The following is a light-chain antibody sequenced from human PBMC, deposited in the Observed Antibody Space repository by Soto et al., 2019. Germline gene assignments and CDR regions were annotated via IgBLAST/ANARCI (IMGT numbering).Light chain of an antibody. V-gene: IGKV1-16*02. J-gene: IGKJ4*01. CDR3: QPYHRYPLN. CDR1: QDIKNY. Sequence: DIQMTQSPSALSASVGDTVTITCRASQDIKNYLAWFQQKPGKAPKSLIFAASSLQSGVPYKFIGTGYGTDFTLTISSLQAEDVATYFCQPYHRYPLNFGGGTKVDIK. CDR2: AAS.